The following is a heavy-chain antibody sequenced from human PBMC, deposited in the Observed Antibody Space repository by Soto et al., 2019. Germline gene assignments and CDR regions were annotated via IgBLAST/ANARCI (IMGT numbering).Heavy chain of an antibody. Sequence: ASVKVSCKASGYTFTGYYMHWVRQAPGQGLEWMGWINPNSGGTNYAQKFQGRVTMTRDTSISTAYMELSRLRSDDTAVYYCARGPTMVRGVISAFDILGQGTMDIVSS. CDR1: GYTFTGYY. V-gene: IGHV1-2*02. D-gene: IGHD3-10*01. CDR3: ARGPTMVRGVISAFDI. CDR2: INPNSGGT. J-gene: IGHJ3*02.